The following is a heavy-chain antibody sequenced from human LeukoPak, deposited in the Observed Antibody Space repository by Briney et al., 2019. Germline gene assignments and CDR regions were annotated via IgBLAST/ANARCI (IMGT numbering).Heavy chain of an antibody. CDR2: ISSTSSTV. CDR3: ARDPGIPAAGTVGYFDY. J-gene: IGHJ4*02. D-gene: IGHD6-13*01. V-gene: IGHV3-48*04. Sequence: GGSLRLSCAVSGFTFSSYSMTWVRQAPGKGLEWVSYISSTSSTVYYADSVKGRFTISRDNAKNSLYLQMNSLRAEDTAVYYCARDPGIPAAGTVGYFDYWGQGTLVTVSS. CDR1: GFTFSSYS.